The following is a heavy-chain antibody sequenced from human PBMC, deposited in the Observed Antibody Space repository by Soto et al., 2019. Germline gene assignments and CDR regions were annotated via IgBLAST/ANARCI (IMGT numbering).Heavy chain of an antibody. CDR2: VYYTGST. D-gene: IGHD3-22*01. Sequence: ASETLSLTCTVSGDSISTFYWGWMRQSPGKELEWIGYVYYTGSTNYNPSLKSRVTISVDRSKNQFSLKLTSANAADTAVYYCARARTVRNYADDSSDYFYFFDYWGKGTQVTVSS. CDR1: GDSISTFY. J-gene: IGHJ4*02. V-gene: IGHV4-59*01. CDR3: ARARTVRNYADDSSDYFYFFDY.